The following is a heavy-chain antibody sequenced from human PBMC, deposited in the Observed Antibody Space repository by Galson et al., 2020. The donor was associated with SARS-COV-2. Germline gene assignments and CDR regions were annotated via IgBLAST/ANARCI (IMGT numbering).Heavy chain of an antibody. J-gene: IGHJ4*02. V-gene: IGHV2-70*01. CDR3: ARMYYDILTGYYLYDY. Sequence: SGPPLVNPPQTLTLTCTFSGFSLSTSGMCVSWIRQPPGKALEWLALIAWDDDKYYRTSLQTRLTISKDTSKNQVVLTMTNMDPLDTATYYCARMYYDILTGYYLYDYWGQGTLVTVSS. CDR1: GFSLSTSGMC. CDR2: IAWDDDK. D-gene: IGHD3-9*01.